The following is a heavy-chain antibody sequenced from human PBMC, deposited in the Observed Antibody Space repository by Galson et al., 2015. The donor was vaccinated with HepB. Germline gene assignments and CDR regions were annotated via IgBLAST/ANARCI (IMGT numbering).Heavy chain of an antibody. CDR3: VKGPSGFWSGFYNWLDP. CDR2: ISSNGGST. V-gene: IGHV3-64D*06. J-gene: IGHJ5*02. D-gene: IGHD3-3*01. Sequence: GSLRLSCAASGFTFSSYAMHWVRQAPGKGLEYVSAISSNGGSTYYADSVKGRFTISRDNSKNTLYLQMSSLRAEDTAVYYCVKGPSGFWSGFYNWLDPWGQGTLVTVSS. CDR1: GFTFSSYA.